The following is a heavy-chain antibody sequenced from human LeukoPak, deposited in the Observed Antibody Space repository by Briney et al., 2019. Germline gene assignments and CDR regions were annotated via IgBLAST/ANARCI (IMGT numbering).Heavy chain of an antibody. CDR3: ARNYDILTGLLLDY. J-gene: IGHJ4*02. Sequence: GRSLRLSCGASGFTFSSYAMHWVRQAPGKGLEWVAVISYDGSNKYYADSVKGRFTISRDNSKNTLYLQMNSLRAEDTAVYYCARNYDILTGLLLDYWGQGTLVTVSS. V-gene: IGHV3-30-3*01. D-gene: IGHD3-9*01. CDR1: GFTFSSYA. CDR2: ISYDGSNK.